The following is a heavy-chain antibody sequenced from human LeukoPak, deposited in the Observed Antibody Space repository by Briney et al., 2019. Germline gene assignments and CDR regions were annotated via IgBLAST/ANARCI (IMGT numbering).Heavy chain of an antibody. V-gene: IGHV4-30-4*01. D-gene: IGHD4-23*01. CDR2: IYYSGST. CDR3: ARDGYGGNSLFDY. J-gene: IGHJ4*02. CDR1: GDSISGGDYY. Sequence: SETLSLTCTVSGDSISGGDYYWSWIRQPPGKGLEWIGYIYYSGSTFYNSSLKSRLSISIDTSKNQFSLKLSSVTAADTAVYYCARDGYGGNSLFDYWGQGTLVTVSS.